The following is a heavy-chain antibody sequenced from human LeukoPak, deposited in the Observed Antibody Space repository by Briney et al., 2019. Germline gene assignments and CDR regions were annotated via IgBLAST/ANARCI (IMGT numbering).Heavy chain of an antibody. V-gene: IGHV1-8*01. Sequence: ASVKVSCKASGYTFTSYDINWVRQATGQGLEWMGWMNPNSGNTGYAQKFQGRVTMTRNTSISTAYMELSSLRSGDTAVYYCARGGYDFWSGYYQDFDYWGQGTLVTVSS. J-gene: IGHJ4*02. D-gene: IGHD3-3*01. CDR3: ARGGYDFWSGYYQDFDY. CDR1: GYTFTSYD. CDR2: MNPNSGNT.